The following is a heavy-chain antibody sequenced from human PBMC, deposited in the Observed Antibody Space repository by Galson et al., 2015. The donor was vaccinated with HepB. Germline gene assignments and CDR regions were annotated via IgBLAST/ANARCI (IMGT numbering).Heavy chain of an antibody. D-gene: IGHD6-13*01. J-gene: IGHJ6*02. CDR1: GFTFSNAW. V-gene: IGHV3-15*01. Sequence: SLRLSCAASGFTFSNAWMSWVRQAPGKGLEWVGRIKSKTDGGTTDYAAPVKGRFTISRDDSKNTLYLQMNSLKTEDTAVYYCTTDGGSSWGPNYYYGMDVWGQGTTVTVSS. CDR2: IKSKTDGGTT. CDR3: TTDGGSSWGPNYYYGMDV.